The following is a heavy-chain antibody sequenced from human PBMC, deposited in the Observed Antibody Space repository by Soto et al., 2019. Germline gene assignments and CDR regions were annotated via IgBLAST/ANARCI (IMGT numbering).Heavy chain of an antibody. V-gene: IGHV4-31*03. Sequence: QVQLQESGPGLVKPSQTLSLTCTVSGGSISSGGYYWSWIRQHPGKGLEGIGYIYYSGSTYYNPSLKGRVTISVDTSKNQFSLKLSSVTAADTAVYYCARADSSTSWNWFDPWGQGTLVTVSS. CDR2: IYYSGST. D-gene: IGHD2-2*01. CDR1: GGSISSGGYY. CDR3: ARADSSTSWNWFDP. J-gene: IGHJ5*02.